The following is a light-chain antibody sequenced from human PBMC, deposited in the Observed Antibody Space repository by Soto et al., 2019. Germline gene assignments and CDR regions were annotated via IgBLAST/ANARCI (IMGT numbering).Light chain of an antibody. CDR2: EVS. Sequence: QSALTQPPSVSGSPGQSVTISCTGTSSDVGSYNRVSWYQQPPGTAPKLMIYEVSNRPSGVPDRFSGSKSGNTASLTISGLQAEDEADYYCSLYTRSSTLVFGNGTKVTV. CDR1: SSDVGSYNR. J-gene: IGLJ1*01. CDR3: SLYTRSSTLV. V-gene: IGLV2-18*01.